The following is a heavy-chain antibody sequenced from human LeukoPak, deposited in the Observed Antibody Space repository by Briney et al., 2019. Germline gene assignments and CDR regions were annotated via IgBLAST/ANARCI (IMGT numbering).Heavy chain of an antibody. CDR1: GYTFTGYY. Sequence: VASVKVSCKASGYTFTGYYMHWVRQAPGQGLEWMGWINPNSGGTNYAQKFQGRVTMTRDTSISTAYMELSSLRSEDTAVYYCAAIAPQVLLWFGELLPGTEYNWFDPWGQGTLVTVSS. CDR3: AAIAPQVLLWFGELLPGTEYNWFDP. CDR2: INPNSGGT. V-gene: IGHV1-2*02. D-gene: IGHD3-10*01. J-gene: IGHJ5*02.